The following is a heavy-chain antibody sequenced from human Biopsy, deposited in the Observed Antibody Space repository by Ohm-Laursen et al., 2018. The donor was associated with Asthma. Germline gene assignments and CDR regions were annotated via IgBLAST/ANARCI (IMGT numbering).Heavy chain of an antibody. CDR3: ARRWDWGSFFDY. V-gene: IGHV4-39*02. D-gene: IGHD7-27*01. CDR1: GDSFTYPGYY. J-gene: IGHJ4*02. CDR2: IHYSGSA. Sequence: GTLSLTCSVSGDSFTYPGYYWSWVRQLPGRGLGWIGYIHYSGSAYHNPSLKSRVTISVDTSKNHFSLKLSSVTAADTAVYYYARRWDWGSFFDYWGQGTPVTVSS.